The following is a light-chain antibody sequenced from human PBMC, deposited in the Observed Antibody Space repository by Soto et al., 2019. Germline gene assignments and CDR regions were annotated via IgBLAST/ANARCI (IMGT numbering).Light chain of an antibody. J-gene: IGLJ7*01. CDR2: DTN. CDR1: TGTVTSTHF. Sequence: QAVVTQEPSLTVSPGGTVTLTRGSSTGTVTSTHFPCWFQQKPGQAPSTLIYDTNYKYSWTPARFSGSLLGGKAALTLSGAQPEDEAEYYCLLFYTGPAVFGGGTQLTVL. V-gene: IGLV7-46*01. CDR3: LLFYTGPAV.